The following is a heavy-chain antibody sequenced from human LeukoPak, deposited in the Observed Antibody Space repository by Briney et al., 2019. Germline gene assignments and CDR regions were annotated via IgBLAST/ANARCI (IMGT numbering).Heavy chain of an antibody. V-gene: IGHV3-15*01. CDR2: IKSKTDDDAT. CDR3: TTEGATVTYDACDI. CDR1: GFTFSNAW. J-gene: IGHJ3*02. Sequence: PGGYLRLYCAASGFTFSNAWMSWVPQAPGKGLEWVGSIKSKTDDDATEYAAPVKGTFTISRDESKNKLCLQMNNLKTEEKSVYYCTTEGATVTYDACDIWGEGTMVTVSS. D-gene: IGHD4-17*01.